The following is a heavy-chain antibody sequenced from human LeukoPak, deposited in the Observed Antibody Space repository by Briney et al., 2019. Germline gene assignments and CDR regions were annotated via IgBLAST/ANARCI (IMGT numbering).Heavy chain of an antibody. V-gene: IGHV3-23*01. CDR2: ISGSGGTT. CDR1: GFTFSSYS. CDR3: AKDRIRGSEDFDY. D-gene: IGHD1-26*01. Sequence: PGGSLRQTCAASGFTFSSYSMSWVRQAPGKGLEWVSSISGSGGTTNYADSVKGWFTISRDNSKNRLYLEMNSLRAEDTATYYCAKDRIRGSEDFDYWGQGTLVTVSS. J-gene: IGHJ4*02.